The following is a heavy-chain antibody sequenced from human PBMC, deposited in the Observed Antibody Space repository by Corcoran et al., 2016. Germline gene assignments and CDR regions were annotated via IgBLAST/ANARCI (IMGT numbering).Heavy chain of an antibody. V-gene: IGHV3-7*03. J-gene: IGHJ4*02. Sequence: EVQLVESGGGLVQPGGSLRLSCAASGFTFRSYCMNWVRQAPGKGLEWVASIKQDGSDKYYVDSVRGRFTISRDNAENSVHLKRNSLRVEDTAVYYGASGCQQAPSWGQGTLGTVSS. CDR1: GFTFRSYC. CDR3: ASGCQQAPS. D-gene: IGHD6-13*01. CDR2: IKQDGSDK.